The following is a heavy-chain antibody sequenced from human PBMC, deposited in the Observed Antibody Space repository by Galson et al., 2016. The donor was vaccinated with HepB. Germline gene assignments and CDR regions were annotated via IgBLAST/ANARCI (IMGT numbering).Heavy chain of an antibody. CDR1: GFTFRDYA. D-gene: IGHD2-21*02. CDR3: TRVIVVATAIPGRGPDY. J-gene: IGHJ4*02. V-gene: IGHV3-49*03. Sequence: SLRLSCAASGFTFRDYALSWFRQAPGKGLEWVAFIRSNAYGGTTEYAASVKGRFTISRDDSKSIAYLQMNSLKIEDTAVYYCTRVIVVATAIPGRGPDYWGQGTLVTVSS. CDR2: IRSNAYGGTT.